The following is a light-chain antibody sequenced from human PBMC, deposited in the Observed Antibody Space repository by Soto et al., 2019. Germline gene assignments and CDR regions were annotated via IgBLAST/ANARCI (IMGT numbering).Light chain of an antibody. J-gene: IGKJ4*01. CDR3: QQRINWPLT. CDR1: QSISTY. Sequence: ETVLTQSPATLSFSPGERSTLSCRASQSISTYLAWYQQKPGQAPRLLIYDAVNRATGIPARFSGSGSGTDFTLIIDSLAPEDFAVYYCQQRINWPLTFGGGTKVDIK. CDR2: DAV. V-gene: IGKV3-11*01.